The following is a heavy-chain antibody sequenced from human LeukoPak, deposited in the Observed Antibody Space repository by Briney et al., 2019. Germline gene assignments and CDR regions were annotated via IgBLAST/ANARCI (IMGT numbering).Heavy chain of an antibody. J-gene: IGHJ4*02. CDR1: GFTFSSYA. CDR2: ISGSGGST. Sequence: TGGSLRLSCAASGFTFSSYAMSWVRQAPGKGLEWVSAISGSGGSTYYADSVKGRFTISRDNSKNTLYLQMNSLRAEHTAVYYRAKATRVVGPTSNDYWGQGTLVTVSS. CDR3: AKATRVVGPTSNDY. D-gene: IGHD3-22*01. V-gene: IGHV3-23*01.